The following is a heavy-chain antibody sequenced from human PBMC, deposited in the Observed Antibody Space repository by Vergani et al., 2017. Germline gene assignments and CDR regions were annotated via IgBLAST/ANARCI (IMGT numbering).Heavy chain of an antibody. CDR2: IISDGSIT. CDR3: AREERSNTSPFVGD. J-gene: IGHJ4*02. D-gene: IGHD2/OR15-2a*01. CDR1: GFSFNSYW. V-gene: IGHV3-74*03. Sequence: DVHLAESGGGFFQPGGSLRLSCSASGFSFNSYWMHWVRQVPGKGLLWVSRIISDGSITAYADSVKGRFTISRDNSKNTVYLQMNSLKAEDRATYYCAREERSNTSPFVGDWGQGTLVTV.